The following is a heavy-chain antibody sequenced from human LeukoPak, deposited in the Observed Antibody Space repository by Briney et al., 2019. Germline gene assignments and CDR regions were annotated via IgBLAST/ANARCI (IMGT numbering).Heavy chain of an antibody. V-gene: IGHV1-8*03. CDR2: MNPNSGNT. D-gene: IGHD1-26*01. Sequence: ASVKVSCRASGYTFTSYDINRVRQATGQGLEWMGWMNPNSGNTGYAQKFQGRVTITRNTSISTAYMELSSLRSEDTAVYYCAREVGGSYYYWGQGTLVTVSS. CDR1: GYTFTSYD. CDR3: AREVGGSYYY. J-gene: IGHJ4*02.